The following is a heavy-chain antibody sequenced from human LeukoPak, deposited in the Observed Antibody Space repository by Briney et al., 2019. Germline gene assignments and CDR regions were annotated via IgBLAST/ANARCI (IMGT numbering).Heavy chain of an antibody. Sequence: GWSLRLSCVASGFIYLNYLMNRVRQAPGRGLEWVSGNSHSGSSIYYSDSVKGRYTISRDNSKNTLYLQMDRLRVEDMAVYYCAIALDYWGQGTLVTVS. CDR3: AIALDY. V-gene: IGHV3-23*01. CDR1: GFIYLNYL. CDR2: NSHSGSSI. J-gene: IGHJ4*02.